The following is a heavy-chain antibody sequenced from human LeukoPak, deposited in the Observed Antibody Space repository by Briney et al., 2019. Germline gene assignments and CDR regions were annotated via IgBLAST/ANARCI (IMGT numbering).Heavy chain of an antibody. D-gene: IGHD3-22*01. Sequence: PSETLSLTCAVYGGSFSGYYWSWIRQPAGKGLEWIGRIYTSGSTNYNPSLKSRVTMSVDTSKNQFSLKLSSVTAADTAVYYCARDGASSGYYYGYYYYYYMDVWGKGTTVTISS. CDR2: IYTSGST. CDR1: GGSFSGYY. V-gene: IGHV4-4*07. J-gene: IGHJ6*03. CDR3: ARDGASSGYYYGYYYYYYMDV.